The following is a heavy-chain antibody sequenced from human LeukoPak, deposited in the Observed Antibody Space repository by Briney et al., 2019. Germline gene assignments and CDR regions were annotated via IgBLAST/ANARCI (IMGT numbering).Heavy chain of an antibody. CDR3: ARLRYNYGYHLDY. CDR2: IKQDESEK. J-gene: IGHJ4*01. D-gene: IGHD5-18*01. CDR1: GGSFSGYY. V-gene: IGHV3-7*01. Sequence: ETLSLTCAVYGGSFSGYYWSWVRQAPGKGLEWVANIKQDESEKYYVDSVKGRFTISRDNAKNSLYLQMNSLRAEDTAVYFCARLRYNYGYHLDYWGQGTLVTVSS.